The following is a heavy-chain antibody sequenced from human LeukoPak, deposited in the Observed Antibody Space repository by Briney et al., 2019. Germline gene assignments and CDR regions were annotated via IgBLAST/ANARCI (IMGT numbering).Heavy chain of an antibody. CDR2: ITTSSSYI. Sequence: GGSLRLSCAASEFTFSSYSMKWVRQAPGKGLEWVSSITTSSSYIYYADSVKGRFTISRDNAKNSLYLQMNSLRAEDTAVYYCARGRSGSGTVSAYYMDVWGKGTTVTASS. V-gene: IGHV3-21*01. J-gene: IGHJ6*03. D-gene: IGHD3-3*01. CDR3: ARGRSGSGTVSAYYMDV. CDR1: EFTFSSYS.